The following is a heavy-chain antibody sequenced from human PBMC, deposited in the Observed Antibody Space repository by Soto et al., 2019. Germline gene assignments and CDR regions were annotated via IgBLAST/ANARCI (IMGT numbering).Heavy chain of an antibody. V-gene: IGHV1-69*01. CDR3: ARDRGYSYGYSYYYYGMDV. J-gene: IGHJ6*02. CDR2: IIPIFGTA. Sequence: QVQLVQSGAEVKKPGSSVKVSCKASGGTFSSYAIRWVRQAPGQGLEWMGGIIPIFGTANYAQKFQGRVTITADESTSTAYMELSSLRSEDTAVYYCARDRGYSYGYSYYYYGMDVWGQGTTVTVSS. CDR1: GGTFSSYA. D-gene: IGHD5-18*01.